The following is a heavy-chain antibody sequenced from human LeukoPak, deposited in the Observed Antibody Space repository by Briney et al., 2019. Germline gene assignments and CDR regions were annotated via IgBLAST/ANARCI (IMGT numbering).Heavy chain of an antibody. J-gene: IGHJ4*02. CDR2: ISYDGSNK. V-gene: IGHV3-30-3*01. D-gene: IGHD3-22*01. CDR3: ARGRSYYYDSSGSDY. CDR1: GLTLSRYW. Sequence: GGSLRLSCAASGLTLSRYWMTWFRQAPGKGLEWVAVISYDGSNKYYADSVKGRFTISRDNSKSTLYLQMNSLRAEDAAVYYCARGRSYYYDSSGSDYWGQGTLVTVSS.